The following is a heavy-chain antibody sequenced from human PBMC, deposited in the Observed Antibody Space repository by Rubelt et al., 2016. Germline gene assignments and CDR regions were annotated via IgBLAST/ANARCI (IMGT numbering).Heavy chain of an antibody. CDR3: ARDPGPRGNDY. Sequence: QGQLVQSGAEVKKPGAPVKVSCKASGYTFTSYYMHWVRQAPGQGLEWMGIINPSGGSTSYGPKFQGRVTMTRDTSTSTVYMELSSLRSEDTAVYYCARDPGPRGNDYWGQGTLVTVSS. J-gene: IGHJ4*02. CDR1: GYTFTSYY. D-gene: IGHD3-10*01. V-gene: IGHV1-46*03. CDR2: INPSGGST.